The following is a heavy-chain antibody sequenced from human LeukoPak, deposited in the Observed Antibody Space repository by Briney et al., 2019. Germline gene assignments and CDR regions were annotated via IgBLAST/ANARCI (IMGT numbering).Heavy chain of an antibody. CDR1: GGTFSSYA. CDR2: IIPIFGTA. D-gene: IGHD3-22*01. Sequence: SVKVSCKASGGTFSSYAISWVRQAPGQGLEWMGGIIPIFGTANYAQKFQGRVTITADESTSTAYMELSSLRSEDTAVYYCAREGLTPYYDSSGSFDYWGQGTLVTVSS. J-gene: IGHJ4*02. CDR3: AREGLTPYYDSSGSFDY. V-gene: IGHV1-69*13.